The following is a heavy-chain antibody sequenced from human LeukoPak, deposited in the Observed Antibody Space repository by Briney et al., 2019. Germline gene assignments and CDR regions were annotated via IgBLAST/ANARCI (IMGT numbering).Heavy chain of an antibody. Sequence: PGGSLRLSCAASGFTFSSYAMSWVRQAPGKGLEWVAVISYDGSNKYYADSVKGRFTISRDNSKNTLYLQMNSLRAEDTAVYYCARDRSLYYFDYWGQGTLVTVSS. V-gene: IGHV3-30*04. J-gene: IGHJ4*02. CDR2: ISYDGSNK. CDR3: ARDRSLYYFDY. CDR1: GFTFSSYA.